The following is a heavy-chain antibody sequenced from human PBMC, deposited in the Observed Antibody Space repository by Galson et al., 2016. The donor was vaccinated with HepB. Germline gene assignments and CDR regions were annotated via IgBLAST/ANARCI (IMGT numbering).Heavy chain of an antibody. CDR1: GFSFSRRA. V-gene: IGHV3-23*01. CDR2: ISGSGDLT. J-gene: IGHJ4*02. CDR3: AKSEVVVVAAHQV. D-gene: IGHD2-15*01. Sequence: SLRLSCAASGFSFSRRAMNWVRQAPGKGLEWVSSISGSGDLTYSADSVKGRFTISRDNSKSTLYLQMNSLRVEDTAVYYWAKSEVVVVAAHQVWGQGTLVTVAS.